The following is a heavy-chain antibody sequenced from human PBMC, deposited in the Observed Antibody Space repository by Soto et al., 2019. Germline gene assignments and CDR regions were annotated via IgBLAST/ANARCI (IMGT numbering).Heavy chain of an antibody. CDR3: EKGGNSKLIAARPEFGY. V-gene: IGHV3-23*01. D-gene: IGHD6-6*01. Sequence: EVQLLESGGGLVQPGGSLRLSCAASGFTFSSYAMSWVRQAPGKGLEWVSAISGSGGSTYYADSVKGRFTISRDNSKNTLYLQMNSLRAEDTAVYYCEKGGNSKLIAARPEFGYWGQGTLVTVSS. J-gene: IGHJ4*02. CDR1: GFTFSSYA. CDR2: ISGSGGST.